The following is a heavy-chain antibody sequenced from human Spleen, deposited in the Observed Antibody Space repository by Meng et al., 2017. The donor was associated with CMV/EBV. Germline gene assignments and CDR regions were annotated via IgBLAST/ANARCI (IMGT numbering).Heavy chain of an antibody. CDR3: AKEVILRFLEWTSMDV. V-gene: IGHV3-30*02. J-gene: IGHJ6*02. D-gene: IGHD3-3*01. CDR1: GFTFSSYG. CDR2: IWYDGSNK. Sequence: GESLKISCAASGFTFSSYGMHWVRQAPGKGLEWVAFIWYDGSNKYYADSVKGRFTISRDNSKNTLYLQMNSLRAEDTAVYYCAKEVILRFLEWTSMDVWGQGTTVTVSS.